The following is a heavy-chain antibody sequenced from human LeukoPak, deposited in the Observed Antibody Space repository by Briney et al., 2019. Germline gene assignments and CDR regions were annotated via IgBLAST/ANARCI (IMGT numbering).Heavy chain of an antibody. Sequence: PGGSLRLSCAASGFTFSSYSMSWVRQAPGKGLEWVANIKQDGSEKYYVDSVKGRFTISRDNAKNSLYLQMNSLRAEDTAVYYCARENQGIAAAGTWDYWGQGTLVTVSS. CDR1: GFTFSSYS. CDR3: ARENQGIAAAGTWDY. CDR2: IKQDGSEK. D-gene: IGHD6-13*01. J-gene: IGHJ4*02. V-gene: IGHV3-7*01.